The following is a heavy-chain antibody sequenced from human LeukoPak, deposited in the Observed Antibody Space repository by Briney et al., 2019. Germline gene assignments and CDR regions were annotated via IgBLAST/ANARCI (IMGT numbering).Heavy chain of an antibody. J-gene: IGHJ4*02. CDR3: AEARGAARELDY. CDR2: ISYDGSNK. D-gene: IGHD3-10*01. V-gene: IGHV3-30-3*01. CDR1: GFTFSSYA. Sequence: GGSLRLSCAASGFTFSSYAMHWVRQAPGKGLEWVAVISYDGSNKYYADSVKGRFTISRDNSKNTLYLQMNSLRAEDTAVYYCAEARGAARELDYWGQGTLVTVSS.